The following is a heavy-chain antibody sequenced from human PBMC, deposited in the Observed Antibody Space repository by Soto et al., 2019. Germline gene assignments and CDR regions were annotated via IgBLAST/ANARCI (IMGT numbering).Heavy chain of an antibody. V-gene: IGHV3-33*01. CDR2: IWYDGSNK. D-gene: IGHD3-22*01. CDR3: ARDPDSSGYYSNWFDP. CDR1: GFTLSSYG. Sequence: GGSLRLSCAACGFTLSSYGMHWVRQALGKGLEWVAVIWYDGSNKYYADSVKGRFTISRDNSKNTLYLQMNSLRAEDTAVYYCARDPDSSGYYSNWFDPWGQGTLVTVSS. J-gene: IGHJ5*02.